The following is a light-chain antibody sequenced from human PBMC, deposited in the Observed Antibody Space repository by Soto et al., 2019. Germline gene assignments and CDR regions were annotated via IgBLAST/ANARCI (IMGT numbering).Light chain of an antibody. J-gene: IGLJ1*01. CDR2: EVT. CDR3: SSYAGSNNLI. Sequence: QSVLTQPPSASGSLGQSVTISCTGTSSDIGGYKYVSWYQQHPGKAPKLMIYEVTKRPSGVPDRFSASKSGNTASLTVSGLQAEDEADYYCSSYAGSNNLIFGTGTKVT. CDR1: SSDIGGYKY. V-gene: IGLV2-8*01.